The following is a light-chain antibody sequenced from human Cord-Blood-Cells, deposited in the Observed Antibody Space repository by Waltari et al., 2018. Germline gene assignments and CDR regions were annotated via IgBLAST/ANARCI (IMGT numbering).Light chain of an antibody. CDR2: GAS. CDR3: QQYGSSPGT. V-gene: IGKV3-20*01. Sequence: EIVLTQSPGTLSLSPGERATLSCRASQSVSSSYLAWYQQKPGQAPRLLIYGASSRATGSPDRFSGSWSGTDFTLTISRLEPEDFAVYYCQQYGSSPGTFGQGTKVEIK. CDR1: QSVSSSY. J-gene: IGKJ1*01.